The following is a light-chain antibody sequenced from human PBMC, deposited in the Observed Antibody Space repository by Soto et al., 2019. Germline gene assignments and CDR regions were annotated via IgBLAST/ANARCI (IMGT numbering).Light chain of an antibody. J-gene: IGLJ1*01. Sequence: QSVLTQPASVSGSPGQSITISRTGTSSDVGSYNLVSWYQQHPGKAPKLMIYEVSKRPSGVSNRFSGSKSGNTASLTISGLQAEDEADYYCCSYAGSYVFGTGTKV. CDR1: SSDVGSYNL. V-gene: IGLV2-23*02. CDR3: CSYAGSYV. CDR2: EVS.